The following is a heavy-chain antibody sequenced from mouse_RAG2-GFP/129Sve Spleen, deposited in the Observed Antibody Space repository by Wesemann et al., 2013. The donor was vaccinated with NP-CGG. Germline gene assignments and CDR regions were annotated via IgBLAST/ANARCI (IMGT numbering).Heavy chain of an antibody. CDR3: ARSGTDWAWFAY. J-gene: IGHJ3*01. V-gene: IGHV3-8*02. CDR2: ISYSGST. Sequence: EYAGYISYSGSTYYNPSLKSRISITRDTSKNQYYLQLNSVTTEDTATYYCARSGTDWAWFAYWGQGTLVTVSA. D-gene: IGHD4-1*01.